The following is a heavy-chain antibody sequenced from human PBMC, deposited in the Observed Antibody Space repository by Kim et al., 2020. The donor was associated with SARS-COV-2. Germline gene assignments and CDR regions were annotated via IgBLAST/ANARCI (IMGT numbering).Heavy chain of an antibody. V-gene: IGHV1-2*02. Sequence: ASVKVSCKASGYTFTGYYMHWVRQAPGQGLEWMGWINPNSGGTNYAQKFQGRVTMTRDTSISTAYMELSRLRSDDTAVYYCARGPYYYGSGSYYKVGAYDYWGQGTLVTVSS. J-gene: IGHJ4*02. CDR1: GYTFTGYY. CDR3: ARGPYYYGSGSYYKVGAYDY. D-gene: IGHD3-10*01. CDR2: INPNSGGT.